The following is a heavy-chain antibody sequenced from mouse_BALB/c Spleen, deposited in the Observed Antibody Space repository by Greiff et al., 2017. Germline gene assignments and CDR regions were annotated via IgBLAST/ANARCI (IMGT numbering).Heavy chain of an antibody. J-gene: IGHJ3*01. V-gene: IGHV1-5*01. Sequence: VQLQQSGTVLARPGASVKMSCKASGYTFTSYWMHWVKQRPGQGLEWIGAIYPGNSDTSYNQKFKGKAKLTAVTSTSTAYMELSSLTNEDSAVYYCTRDPPRYAWFAYWGQGTLVTVSA. CDR2: IYPGNSDT. CDR1: GYTFTSYW. CDR3: TRDPPRYAWFAY.